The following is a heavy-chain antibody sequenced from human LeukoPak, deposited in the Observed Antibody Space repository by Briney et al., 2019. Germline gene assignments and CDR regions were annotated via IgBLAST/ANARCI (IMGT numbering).Heavy chain of an antibody. CDR2: IRYDGSNK. V-gene: IGHV3-30*02. J-gene: IGHJ4*02. CDR3: AKDHSYSYYYDSSGYYEYIFDY. D-gene: IGHD3-22*01. Sequence: GGSLRLSCAASGFTFSSYGMHWVRQAPGKGLEWVAFIRYDGSNKYYADSVKGRFTISRDNSKNTLYLQMNSLRAEDTAVYYCAKDHSYSYYYDSSGYYEYIFDYWGQGTLVTVSS. CDR1: GFTFSSYG.